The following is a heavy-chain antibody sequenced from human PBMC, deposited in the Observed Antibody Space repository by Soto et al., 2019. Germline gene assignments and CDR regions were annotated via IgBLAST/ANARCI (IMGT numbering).Heavy chain of an antibody. CDR1: GFTLSSCV. J-gene: IGHJ4*02. CDR3: AKGPEQLVHGVFDY. V-gene: IGHV3-23*01. Sequence: VGSLRLSCAASGFTLSSCVMSWVRQAPGKGLEWVSGIDVGGGGTYYADSVKGRFAISRDNSKNTLYLQMNSLRADDTAVYYCAKGPEQLVHGVFDYWGQGILVTVSS. D-gene: IGHD6-6*01. CDR2: IDVGGGGT.